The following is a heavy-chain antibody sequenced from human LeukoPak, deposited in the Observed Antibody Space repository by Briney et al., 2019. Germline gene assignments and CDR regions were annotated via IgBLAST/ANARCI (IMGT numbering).Heavy chain of an antibody. Sequence: SETLSLNCAVYGGSFSGYYWSWNRQPPGKGLEWIGEINHSGSTNYNPSLKSRVTISVDTSKNQFSLKLSSVTAADTAVYYCARAVTYSSSWYDYWGQGTLVTVSS. CDR2: INHSGST. V-gene: IGHV4-34*01. D-gene: IGHD6-13*01. J-gene: IGHJ4*02. CDR1: GGSFSGYY. CDR3: ARAVTYSSSWYDY.